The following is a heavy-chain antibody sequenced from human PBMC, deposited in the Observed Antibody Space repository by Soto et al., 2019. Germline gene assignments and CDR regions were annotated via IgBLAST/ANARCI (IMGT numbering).Heavy chain of an antibody. CDR1: GFTFSTYG. CDR2: ISGSTSTI. D-gene: IGHD2-2*01. J-gene: IGHJ4*02. CDR3: ARDFLRCSSANCHFDY. Sequence: GGSLRLSCAASGFTFSTYGLSWVRQAPGKGLEWVSYISGSTSTIYYADSVRGRFTISRDNAKNSLYLQMNSLRAEDTAVYYCARDFLRCSSANCHFDYWGQGSLVTVSS. V-gene: IGHV3-48*01.